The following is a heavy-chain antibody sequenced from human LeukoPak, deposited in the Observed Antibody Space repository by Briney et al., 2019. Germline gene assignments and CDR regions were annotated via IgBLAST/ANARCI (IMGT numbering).Heavy chain of an antibody. J-gene: IGHJ4*02. CDR1: GYSFTSYW. V-gene: IGHV5-51*01. Sequence: GESLKISCRGSGYSFTSYWIGWVRQMPGKGLEWMGIIYPGDSDTRYSPSFQGQVTISADKSISTAYLQWSSLKASDTAMYYCARRSSSWGKPYDYWGQGTLVTVSP. CDR3: ARRSSSWGKPYDY. D-gene: IGHD6-13*01. CDR2: IYPGDSDT.